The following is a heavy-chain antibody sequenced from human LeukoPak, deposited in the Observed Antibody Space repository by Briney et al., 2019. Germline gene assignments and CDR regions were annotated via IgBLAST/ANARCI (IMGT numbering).Heavy chain of an antibody. V-gene: IGHV1-8*01. CDR1: GYTFTSYD. Sequence: ASVKVSCKASGYTFTSYDINWVRQATGQGREWMGWMNPNSGNTGYAQKFQGRVTMTRNTSISTAYMELSSLRSEDTAVYYCARGLSSYSSGWYGMIYYYYYGMDVWGQGTTVTVSS. J-gene: IGHJ6*02. CDR3: ARGLSSYSSGWYGMIYYYYYGMDV. CDR2: MNPNSGNT. D-gene: IGHD6-19*01.